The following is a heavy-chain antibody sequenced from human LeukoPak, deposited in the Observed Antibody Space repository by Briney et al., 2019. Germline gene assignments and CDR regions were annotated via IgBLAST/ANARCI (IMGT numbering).Heavy chain of an antibody. CDR3: VRSARRGDF. D-gene: IGHD6-6*01. CDR2: ISGSGSDI. J-gene: IGHJ4*02. CDR1: GFTFSDQY. Sequence: GGSLRLSCAVSGFTFSDQYMSWIRQAPGKGLEYLSYISGSGSDISYADSVKGRFTISRDNAKNSLYLRMNSLRVEDTAMYYCVRSARRGDFWGQGTLVTVSS. V-gene: IGHV3-11*01.